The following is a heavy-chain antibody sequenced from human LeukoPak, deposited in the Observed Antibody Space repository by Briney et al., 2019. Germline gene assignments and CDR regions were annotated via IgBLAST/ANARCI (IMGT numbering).Heavy chain of an antibody. J-gene: IGHJ4*02. Sequence: ASVKVSCMASGYTFTSYDINWVRQATGQGLEWMGWMNPNSGNTGYAQKFQGRVTMTRNTSISTAYMELSSLRSEDTAVYYCASFPQGSNGPSDYWGQGTLVTVSS. D-gene: IGHD3-10*01. CDR2: MNPNSGNT. CDR1: GYTFTSYD. V-gene: IGHV1-8*01. CDR3: ASFPQGSNGPSDY.